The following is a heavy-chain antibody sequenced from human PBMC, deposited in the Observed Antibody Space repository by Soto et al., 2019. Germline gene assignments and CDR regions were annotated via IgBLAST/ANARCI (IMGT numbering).Heavy chain of an antibody. V-gene: IGHV3-33*01. CDR1: GFTFSNYG. CDR2: ILNDGSNR. CDR3: ARDDEYSGNGMDV. Sequence: QVQLVESGGGVVQPGRSLRLSCAASGFTFSNYGMHWVHQAPGKGLEWVAVILNDGSNRYHADSVKDRFTISRDNSKNMLYLQMNSLRAEDMAVYYCARDDEYSGNGMDVWGQGTTVTVS. D-gene: IGHD3-10*01. J-gene: IGHJ6*02.